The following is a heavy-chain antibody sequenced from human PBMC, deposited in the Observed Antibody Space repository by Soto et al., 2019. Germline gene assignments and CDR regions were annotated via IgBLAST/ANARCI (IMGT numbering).Heavy chain of an antibody. D-gene: IGHD3-10*01. V-gene: IGHV3-48*03. CDR3: ARSITPFDY. J-gene: IGHJ4*02. Sequence: GGSLRLSCGASGFTFSSYEMNWVRQAPGRGLEWVSYISSSGDTINYADSVKGQFTISRDNAKNSLYLQMNSLRAEDTAVYYCARSITPFDYWGQGTPVTVSS. CDR1: GFTFSSYE. CDR2: ISSSGDTI.